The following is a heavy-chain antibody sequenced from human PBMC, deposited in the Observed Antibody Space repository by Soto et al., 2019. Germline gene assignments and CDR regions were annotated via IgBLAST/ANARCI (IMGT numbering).Heavy chain of an antibody. D-gene: IGHD2-21*02. V-gene: IGHV4-31*03. Sequence: SETLSLTGTVSGASVITGVYYWTWIRQHPGKGLEWIGYIDNSGSTYYNPSLTGRVDISVDTSKNQFSLSLRSLTAADTAFYYCAGAVSDFDVRRYRTSYFDQWGQGILVTVSS. CDR3: AGAVSDFDVRRYRTSYFDQ. CDR2: IDNSGST. CDR1: GASVITGVYY. J-gene: IGHJ4*02.